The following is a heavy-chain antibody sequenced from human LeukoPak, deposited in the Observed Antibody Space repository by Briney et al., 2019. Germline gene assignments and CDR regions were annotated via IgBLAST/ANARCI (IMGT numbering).Heavy chain of an antibody. J-gene: IGHJ6*03. Sequence: SETLSLTCTVSGGSISNYFWNWIRQPPGKGLESIGYIYYSGSSNYNPSLKSRVTISVDTSKNQFSLKLSSVTAADTAVYYCARGTYYYYMDVWGKGTTVTVSS. D-gene: IGHD1-1*01. CDR3: ARGTYYYYMDV. CDR1: GGSISNYF. CDR2: IYYSGSS. V-gene: IGHV4-59*08.